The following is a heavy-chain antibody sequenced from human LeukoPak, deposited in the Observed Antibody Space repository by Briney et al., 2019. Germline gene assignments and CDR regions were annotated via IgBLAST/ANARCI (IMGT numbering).Heavy chain of an antibody. CDR1: GNYL. V-gene: IGHV3-74*01. CDR3: VSFYETY. CDR2: INSVGSWT. D-gene: IGHD2/OR15-2a*01. J-gene: IGHJ4*02. Sequence: GGSLRLSCAASGNYLMHWVRQAPGKGLVWVSHINSVGSWTSYADSVKGRFTISKDNAKNTVYLQMNSLRAEDTAVYYCVSFYETYWGRGTLVTVSS.